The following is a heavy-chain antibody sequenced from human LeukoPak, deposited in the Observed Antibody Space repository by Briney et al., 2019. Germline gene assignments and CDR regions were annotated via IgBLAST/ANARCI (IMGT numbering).Heavy chain of an antibody. CDR1: GFTFSSYG. D-gene: IGHD3-16*01. Sequence: GGSLRLSCAASGFTFSSYGMSWVRQAPGKGLEWVGNIQPDGSEQYPVDSVKGRFTISRDNAKNSLYLQMNSLRVEDTAVYYCAGQHYARFDPWGQGTLVTVSS. V-gene: IGHV3-7*01. J-gene: IGHJ5*02. CDR3: AGQHYARFDP. CDR2: IQPDGSEQ.